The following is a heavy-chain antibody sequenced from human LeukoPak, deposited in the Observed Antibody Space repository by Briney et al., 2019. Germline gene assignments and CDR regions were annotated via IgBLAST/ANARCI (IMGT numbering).Heavy chain of an antibody. CDR1: GYSFTSFG. Sequence: AASVKVSCKASGYSFTSFGIGWVRQAPGQGLEWVGWISGYNTKTNNAQNLQDRVTMTTDTSTSTAYMELRSLTYDDTAAYYCARDFSPYGDSPNDPFDIWGQGTMVTVSS. D-gene: IGHD4-17*01. V-gene: IGHV1-18*01. CDR2: ISGYNTKT. J-gene: IGHJ3*02. CDR3: ARDFSPYGDSPNDPFDI.